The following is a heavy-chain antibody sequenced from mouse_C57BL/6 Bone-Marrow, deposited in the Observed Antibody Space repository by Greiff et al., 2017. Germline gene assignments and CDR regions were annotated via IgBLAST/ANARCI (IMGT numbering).Heavy chain of an antibody. D-gene: IGHD1-1*01. Sequence: QVQLQQPGAELVRPGTSVKLSCKASGYTFTSYWMHWVKQRPGQGLEWIGVIDPSDSYTNYNQQFKGKATLTVDTSSITAYMQLSSLTSEDSACYYCARIDGKGYWGQGTTLTVSS. V-gene: IGHV1-59*01. CDR1: GYTFTSYW. J-gene: IGHJ2*01. CDR2: IDPSDSYT. CDR3: ARIDGKGY.